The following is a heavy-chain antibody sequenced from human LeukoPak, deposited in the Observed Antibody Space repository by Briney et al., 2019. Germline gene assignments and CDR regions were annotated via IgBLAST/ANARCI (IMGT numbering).Heavy chain of an antibody. CDR2: IYYSGST. CDR1: GGSISSSSYY. J-gene: IGHJ6*03. D-gene: IGHD3-22*01. V-gene: IGHV4-39*07. Sequence: SETLSLTCTVSGGSISSSSYYWGWIRQPPGKGLEWIGSIYYSGSTYYNPSLKSRVTISVDTSKNQFSLKLSSVTAADTAVYYCARGITYYYDSSGYRGIYYMDVWGKGTTVTVSS. CDR3: ARGITYYYDSSGYRGIYYMDV.